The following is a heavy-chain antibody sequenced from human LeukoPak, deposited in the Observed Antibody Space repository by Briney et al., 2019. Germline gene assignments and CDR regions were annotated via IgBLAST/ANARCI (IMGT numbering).Heavy chain of an antibody. CDR3: VREVGAPGSFQH. J-gene: IGHJ1*01. D-gene: IGHD1-26*01. Sequence: QTGGSLRLSCAASGFTFSSNWMHWVRQAPGKGLVWISRINGDGRIIAHAESVKGRFTISRNNADNTLHLQMNSLRAEDTAVYHCVREVGAPGSFQHWGQGAPVTVSS. CDR2: INGDGRII. V-gene: IGHV3-74*03. CDR1: GFTFSSNW.